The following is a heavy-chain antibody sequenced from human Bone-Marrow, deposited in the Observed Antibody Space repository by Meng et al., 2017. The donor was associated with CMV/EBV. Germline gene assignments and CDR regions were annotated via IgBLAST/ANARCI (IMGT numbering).Heavy chain of an antibody. CDR1: GYIFTGYY. CDR2: INPNSGGT. V-gene: IGHV1-2*02. J-gene: IGHJ6*02. CDR3: ATGPSTAMVLYYYYYDMDV. Sequence: ASVKVSCKASGYIFTGYYVHWVRQAPGQGLEWMGWINPNSGGTNFAQKFQGRVTMTRDTSINTAYMELSWLRSDDTAVYYCATGPSTAMVLYYYYYDMDVWGQGTTVTVSS. D-gene: IGHD5-18*01.